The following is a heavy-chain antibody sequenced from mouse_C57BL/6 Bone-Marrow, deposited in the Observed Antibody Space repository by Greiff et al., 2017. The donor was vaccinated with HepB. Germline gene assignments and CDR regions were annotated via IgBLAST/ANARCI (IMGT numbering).Heavy chain of an antibody. D-gene: IGHD2-4*01. J-gene: IGHJ4*01. Sequence: VQLQQPGAELLKPGASVKLSCKASGYTFTSYWMQWVKQRPGQGLEWIGEIDPSDSYTNYNQKFKGKATLTVDTSSSTAYMQLSSLTSEDSAVYYCANYDYDGYAMDYWGQGTSVTVSS. V-gene: IGHV1-50*01. CDR3: ANYDYDGYAMDY. CDR2: IDPSDSYT. CDR1: GYTFTSYW.